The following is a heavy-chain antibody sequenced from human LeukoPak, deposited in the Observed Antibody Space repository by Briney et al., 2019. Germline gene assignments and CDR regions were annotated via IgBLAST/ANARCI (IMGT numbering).Heavy chain of an antibody. CDR1: GFTFSSYS. V-gene: IGHV3-21*01. J-gene: IGHJ4*02. CDR2: ISSSSSYI. CDR3: ARTYYYDSSGYSDYFDY. Sequence: GGSLRLSCAASGFTFSSYSMNWVRQAPGKGLEWVSSISSSSSYIYYADSVKGRFTISRDNAKNSLYLQMNSLRAEDTAVYYCARTYYYDSSGYSDYFDYWGQGTLVTVSS. D-gene: IGHD3-22*01.